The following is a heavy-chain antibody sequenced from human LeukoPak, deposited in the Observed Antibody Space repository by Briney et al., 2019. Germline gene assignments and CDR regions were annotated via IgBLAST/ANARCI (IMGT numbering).Heavy chain of an antibody. CDR2: IYYSGST. J-gene: IGHJ4*02. D-gene: IGHD3-3*01. CDR3: ARAGTYYDFWSGYYRGKTYYFDY. V-gene: IGHV4-59*01. Sequence: SETLSLTCTVSGGSISGYYWGWIRQPPGKGLEWIGYIYYSGSTNYNPSLKSRVTISVDTSKNQFSLKLSSVTAADTAVYYCARAGTYYDFWSGYYRGKTYYFDYWGQGTLVTVSS. CDR1: GGSISGYY.